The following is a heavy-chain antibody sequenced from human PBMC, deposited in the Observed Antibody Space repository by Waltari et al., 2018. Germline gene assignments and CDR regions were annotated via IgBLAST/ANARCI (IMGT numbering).Heavy chain of an antibody. V-gene: IGHV3-23*04. CDR2: ISGRGDST. CDR1: GFTFYTFA. Sequence: EVQLVESGGGLVQPGGSLRLSCASSGFTFYTFAMNWVRQTPGKGLEWGSGISGRGDSTYYADSVKGRFTISRDNSKNTLYLQMNSLRAEDTAVYYCAKGSTTMTSPFDHWGQGTLVTVSS. CDR3: AKGSTTMTSPFDH. D-gene: IGHD4-17*01. J-gene: IGHJ4*02.